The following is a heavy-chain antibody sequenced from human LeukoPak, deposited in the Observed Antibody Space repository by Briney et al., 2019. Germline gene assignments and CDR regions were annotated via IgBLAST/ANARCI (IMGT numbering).Heavy chain of an antibody. J-gene: IGHJ4*02. CDR3: ARFYGSGIYFDY. Sequence: SETLSLTCTVSGGSISSYYWSWIRQPPGKGLEWIGYIYYSGSTNYNPSLKSRVTISVDTSKNQFSLKLSSVTAADTAVYYCARFYGSGIYFDYWGQGTLVTVSS. V-gene: IGHV4-59*01. D-gene: IGHD3-10*01. CDR2: IYYSGST. CDR1: GGSISSYY.